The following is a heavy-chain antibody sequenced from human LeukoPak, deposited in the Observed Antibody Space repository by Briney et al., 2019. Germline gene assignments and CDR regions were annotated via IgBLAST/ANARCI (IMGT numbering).Heavy chain of an antibody. CDR3: ARAVITFGRAIAKGFDS. D-gene: IGHD3-16*02. CDR2: IYYSGST. V-gene: IGHV4-59*01. CDR1: GGSFSTYY. J-gene: IGHJ4*02. Sequence: SETLSLTCTVSGGSFSTYYWSWIRQPPGKGLEWIGYIYYSGSTDYNPSLKSRVTMSLDTSKNQFSLNLSSVTAADMAVYYCARAVITFGRAIAKGFDSWGQGTLVTVSS.